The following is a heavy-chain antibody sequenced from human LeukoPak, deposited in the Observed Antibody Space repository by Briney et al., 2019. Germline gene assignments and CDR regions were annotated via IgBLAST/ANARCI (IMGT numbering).Heavy chain of an antibody. CDR1: GFTFSSYG. D-gene: IGHD6-6*01. CDR3: AKCIAARPLYYMDV. CDR2: IWYDGSNK. Sequence: GRSLRLSCAASGFTFSSYGVHWVRQAPGKGLEWVAVIWYDGSNKYYADSVKGRFTISRDNSKNTLYLQMNSLRAEDTAVYYCAKCIAARPLYYMDVWGKGTTVTVSS. J-gene: IGHJ6*03. V-gene: IGHV3-33*06.